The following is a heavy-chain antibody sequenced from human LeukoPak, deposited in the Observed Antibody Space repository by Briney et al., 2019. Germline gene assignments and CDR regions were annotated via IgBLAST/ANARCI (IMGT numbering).Heavy chain of an antibody. CDR2: INPNSGGT. CDR3: ARRVVVAADAFDI. CDR1: GYTFTGYY. Sequence: ASVKVSCKASGYTFTGYYMHWVRQAPGQGLEWMGRINPNSGGTNYAQKFQGRVTMTRDTSISTAYMELSRLRSDDTAVYYCARRVVVAADAFDIWGQGTMVTVSS. D-gene: IGHD3-22*01. V-gene: IGHV1-2*06. J-gene: IGHJ3*02.